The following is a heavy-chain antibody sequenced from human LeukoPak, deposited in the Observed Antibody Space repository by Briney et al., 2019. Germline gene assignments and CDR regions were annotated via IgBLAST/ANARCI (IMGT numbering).Heavy chain of an antibody. CDR3: AIGVEMATIGY. Sequence: SETLSLTCTVSGGSISSYYWSWIRQPPGKGLEWIGCIYYSGSTNYNPSLKSRVTISVDTSKNQFSLKLSSVTAADTAVYYCAIGVEMATIGYWGQGTLVTVSS. D-gene: IGHD5-24*01. J-gene: IGHJ4*02. CDR2: IYYSGST. V-gene: IGHV4-59*01. CDR1: GGSISSYY.